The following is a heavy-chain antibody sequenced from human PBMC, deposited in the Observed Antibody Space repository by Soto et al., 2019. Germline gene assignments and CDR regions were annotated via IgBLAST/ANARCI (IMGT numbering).Heavy chain of an antibody. CDR3: ARDRGDYDFWSGYSSASDI. CDR2: IKQDGSEK. Sequence: ESGGGLVQPGGSLRLSCAASGFTFSRYWMSWVRQAPGKGLEWVANIKQDGSEKYYVDSVKGRFTISRDNAKNSLYLQMNNLRGEDTAVYYCARDRGDYDFWSGYSSASDIWGQGTMVTVSS. CDR1: GFTFSRYW. V-gene: IGHV3-7*05. J-gene: IGHJ3*02. D-gene: IGHD3-3*01.